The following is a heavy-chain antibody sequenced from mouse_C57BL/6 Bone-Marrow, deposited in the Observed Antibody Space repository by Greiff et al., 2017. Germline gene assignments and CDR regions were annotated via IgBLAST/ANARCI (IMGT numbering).Heavy chain of an antibody. CDR3: ASSLFAY. CDR2: IWGVGST. Sequence: VQLQQSGPGLVAPSQSLSITCTVSGFSLTSYGVDWVRQSPGKGLEWLGVIWGVGSTNYNSAPKSRLSISKDNSKSQVFLKMNSLQTDDAAMYYCASSLFAYWGQGTLVTVSA. V-gene: IGHV2-6*01. CDR1: GFSLTSYG. J-gene: IGHJ3*01. D-gene: IGHD6-2*01.